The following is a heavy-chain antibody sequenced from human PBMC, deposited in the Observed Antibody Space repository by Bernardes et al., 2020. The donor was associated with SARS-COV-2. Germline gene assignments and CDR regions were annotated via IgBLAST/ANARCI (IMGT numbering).Heavy chain of an antibody. CDR1: GFTVSSNY. Sequence: SLRLSCAASGFTVSSNYMSWVRQAPGKGLEWVSVIYRGGSTYYADSVKGRFSISGDNSKNTLFLQMNSLRVEDTAVYYCASRMATSWGFDYWGQGTLVTVSS. V-gene: IGHV3-53*05. J-gene: IGHJ4*02. D-gene: IGHD3-16*01. CDR3: ASRMATSWGFDY. CDR2: IYRGGST.